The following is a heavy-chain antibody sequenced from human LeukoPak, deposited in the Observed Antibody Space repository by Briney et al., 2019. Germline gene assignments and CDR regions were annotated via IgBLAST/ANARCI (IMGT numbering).Heavy chain of an antibody. Sequence: PSETLSLTCTVCAGSISSGSYYWGWIRQPPGKGLEWIASMYYSGTTFYSPSLKSRVTISVDTSKNQLSLKLGSVTAADTAVYYCARHPPRDGSAFDYWGQGTLVTVSS. CDR2: MYYSGTT. CDR1: AGSISSGSYY. CDR3: ARHPPRDGSAFDY. V-gene: IGHV4-39*01. J-gene: IGHJ4*02.